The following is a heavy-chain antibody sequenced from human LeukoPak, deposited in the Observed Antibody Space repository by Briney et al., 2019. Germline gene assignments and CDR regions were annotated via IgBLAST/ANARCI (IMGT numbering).Heavy chain of an antibody. V-gene: IGHV1-2*02. D-gene: IGHD6-6*01. CDR2: IYPYSGDT. CDR3: ARDRNRGSSHDI. J-gene: IGHJ3*02. Sequence: ASVKVSCKACGYTFTGYYIHWVRQAPGQGREWMGWIYPYSGDTNDAQNFPGRVTRTRYTSISTAYMELSSLKSDDTAVYYCARDRNRGSSHDIWGQGTMLTVSS. CDR1: GYTFTGYY.